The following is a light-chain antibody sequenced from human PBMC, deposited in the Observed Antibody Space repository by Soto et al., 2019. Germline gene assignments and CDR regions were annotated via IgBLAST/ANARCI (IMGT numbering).Light chain of an antibody. V-gene: IGKV1-5*01. J-gene: IGKJ5*01. Sequence: DIKVTQSPATLSVSVGERVTITCRASQSISSWLAWYQQKPGKAPKLLIYDASSLESGVPSRFSGSGSGTEFTLTISSLQADDFAAYCCQQYNRYWPFGQGTRLEI. CDR1: QSISSW. CDR3: QQYNRYWP. CDR2: DAS.